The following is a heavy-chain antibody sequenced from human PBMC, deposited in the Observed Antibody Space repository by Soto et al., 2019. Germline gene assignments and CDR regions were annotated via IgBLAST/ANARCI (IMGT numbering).Heavy chain of an antibody. Sequence: GESLKISCKGSGYSFTSYWIGWVRQMPGKGLEWMGIIYPGDSDTRYSPSFQGQVTISAVKSISTAYLQWSSLKASDTAMYYCARLSGCSSTSCYTHMGVWGQGSTVTVSS. D-gene: IGHD2-2*02. J-gene: IGHJ6*02. CDR2: IYPGDSDT. V-gene: IGHV5-51*01. CDR3: ARLSGCSSTSCYTHMGV. CDR1: GYSFTSYW.